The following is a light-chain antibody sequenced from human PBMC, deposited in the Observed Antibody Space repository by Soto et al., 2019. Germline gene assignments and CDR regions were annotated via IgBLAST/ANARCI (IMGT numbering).Light chain of an antibody. Sequence: IVMTQSPATVSGSPGERVTLSCRASQSVSGNVDWYHQKPGQPPRLLVYGASTTATDIPARFFDSGSETDFTLTLTRLQSEDFGIYYCQQFNSWPRTFGQGTKVEIK. J-gene: IGKJ1*01. CDR3: QQFNSWPRT. V-gene: IGKV3-15*01. CDR1: QSVSGN. CDR2: GAS.